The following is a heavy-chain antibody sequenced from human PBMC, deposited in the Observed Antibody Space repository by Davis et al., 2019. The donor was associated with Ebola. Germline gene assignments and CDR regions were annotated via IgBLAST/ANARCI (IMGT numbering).Heavy chain of an antibody. Sequence: GESLKISCAASGFTFSGSAMHWVRQASGKGLEWVGRIRSKTNSYATAYAASVKGRFTISRDDSKNTAYLQMNSLRAEDTAVYYCARKARILYWWGQGTLVTVSS. D-gene: IGHD2-8*02. CDR1: GFTFSGSA. CDR2: IRSKTNSYAT. V-gene: IGHV3-73*01. CDR3: ARKARILYW. J-gene: IGHJ4*02.